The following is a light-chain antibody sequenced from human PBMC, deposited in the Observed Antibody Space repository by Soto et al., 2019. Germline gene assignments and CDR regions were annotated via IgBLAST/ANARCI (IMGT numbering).Light chain of an antibody. Sequence: DIQMTQSPSTLSASVGDRVTITCRASQSISSWLAWYQQKPGKAPKLLIYDASNLESGVPSRFSGSGSGTEFILTISSLQPDDFATYYCQQYNSYSRTVGQGTKVEFK. V-gene: IGKV1-5*01. J-gene: IGKJ1*01. CDR3: QQYNSYSRT. CDR1: QSISSW. CDR2: DAS.